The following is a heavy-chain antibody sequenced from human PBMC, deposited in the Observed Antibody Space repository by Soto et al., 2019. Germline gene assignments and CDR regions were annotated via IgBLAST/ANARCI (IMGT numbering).Heavy chain of an antibody. CDR2: SIPIFGTA. CDR3: ARGRGYSGDDHYYYFDMDV. D-gene: IGHD5-12*01. Sequence: SVKVSCKASGGTFNNYPITWVRQAPGQGLEWMGGSIPIFGTASYAQKFQGRVTISVDESTSTAYMELSSLRSEDTAVYYCARGRGYSGDDHYYYFDMDVWGQGTTVTVSS. CDR1: GGTFNNYP. V-gene: IGHV1-69*13. J-gene: IGHJ6*02.